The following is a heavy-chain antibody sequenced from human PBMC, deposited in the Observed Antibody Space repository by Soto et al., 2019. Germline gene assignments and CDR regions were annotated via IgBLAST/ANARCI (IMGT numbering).Heavy chain of an antibody. Sequence: QLQLQESGSGLVKPSQTLSLTCAVSGGSISSGGYSWSWIRQPPGKGLEWIGYIYHSGSTYYNPSLNSRITLSVDRSKNQFSLKLSSVTAADTAVYYCARGSYGYAFDYWGQGTLVTVSS. D-gene: IGHD5-18*01. J-gene: IGHJ4*02. CDR2: IYHSGST. V-gene: IGHV4-30-2*01. CDR1: GGSISSGGYS. CDR3: ARGSYGYAFDY.